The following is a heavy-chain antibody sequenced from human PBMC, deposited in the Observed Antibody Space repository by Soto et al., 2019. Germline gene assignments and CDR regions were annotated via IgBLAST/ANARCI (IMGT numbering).Heavy chain of an antibody. J-gene: IGHJ4*02. Sequence: PGGSLRLSCTASGFTFGDYAMSWFRQAPGKGLEWVGFIRSKAYGGTTEYAASVKGRFTISRDDSKSIAYLQMNSLKTEDIAVYYCTRDLTKYYDFWSGYYSFDYWGQGTLVTVSS. CDR3: TRDLTKYYDFWSGYYSFDY. D-gene: IGHD3-3*01. V-gene: IGHV3-49*03. CDR1: GFTFGDYA. CDR2: IRSKAYGGTT.